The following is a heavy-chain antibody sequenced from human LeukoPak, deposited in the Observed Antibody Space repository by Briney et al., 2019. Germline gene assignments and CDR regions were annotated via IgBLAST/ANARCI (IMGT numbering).Heavy chain of an antibody. CDR3: ATTDYYDSSGTLDY. V-gene: IGHV3-21*01. D-gene: IGHD3-22*01. Sequence: GGPLRLSCAASGFSLSSYTMNWVRQAPGKGLEWVSSISGGSSYIYYADSVKGRFTISRDNAKKSLYLQVNSLRADDTAVYYCATTDYYDSSGTLDYWGRGTLVTVSS. CDR1: GFSLSSYT. CDR2: ISGGSSYI. J-gene: IGHJ4*02.